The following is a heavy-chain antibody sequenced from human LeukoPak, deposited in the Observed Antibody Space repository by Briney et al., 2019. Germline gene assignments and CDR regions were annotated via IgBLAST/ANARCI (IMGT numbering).Heavy chain of an antibody. CDR1: GFTFDDYG. D-gene: IGHD3-10*01. CDR2: IKWNGGST. V-gene: IGHV3-20*04. CDR3: ARAGIPIYYYYMDV. Sequence: GGSLRLSCAASGFTFDDYGMSWVRQAPGKGLEWVSGIKWNGGSTGYADSVKGRFTISRDNAENTLYLQMNSLRAEDTAVYYCARAGIPIYYYYMDVWGKGTTVTISS. J-gene: IGHJ6*03.